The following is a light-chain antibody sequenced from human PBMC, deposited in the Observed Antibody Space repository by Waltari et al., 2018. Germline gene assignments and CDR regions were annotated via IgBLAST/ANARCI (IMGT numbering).Light chain of an antibody. CDR1: NLGDKR. CDR2: DDS. V-gene: IGLV3-21*02. CDR3: QVWDSGGDRVV. J-gene: IGLJ2*01. Sequence: YVLTQPPSVSVAPGQTARITCVGNNLGDKRVHWYQQKPGQAPVLVVHDDSDRPPGGPGRFAGSNSGRAATVTISRVEAGDEADYYCQVWDSGGDRVVFGGGTRLSVL.